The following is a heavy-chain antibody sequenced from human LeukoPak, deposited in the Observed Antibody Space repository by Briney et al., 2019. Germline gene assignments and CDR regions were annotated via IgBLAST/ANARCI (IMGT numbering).Heavy chain of an antibody. Sequence: SETLSLTCTVSGGSISSGSYYWSWIRQPAGEGLEWIGRIYTSGSTNYNPSLKSRVTISVDTSKNQFSLKLSSVTAADTAVYYCARDGGSSWDYYYYYMDVWGKGTTVTVSS. V-gene: IGHV4-61*02. CDR1: GGSISSGSYY. CDR2: IYTSGST. J-gene: IGHJ6*03. D-gene: IGHD6-13*01. CDR3: ARDGGSSWDYYYYYMDV.